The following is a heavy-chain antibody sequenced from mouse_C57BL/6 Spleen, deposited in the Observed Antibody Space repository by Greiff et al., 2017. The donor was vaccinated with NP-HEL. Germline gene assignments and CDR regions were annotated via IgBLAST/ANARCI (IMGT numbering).Heavy chain of an antibody. D-gene: IGHD6-5*01. CDR2: IDPSDSYT. Sequence: QVQLQQPGAELVRPGTSVKLSCKASGYTFTSYWMHWVKQRPGQGLEWIGVIDPSDSYTNYNQKFKGKATLTVDTSSSTAYMQLSSLTSEDSAVYYCAPYDSYAMDYWGQGTSVTVSS. CDR3: APYDSYAMDY. J-gene: IGHJ4*01. CDR1: GYTFTSYW. V-gene: IGHV1-59*01.